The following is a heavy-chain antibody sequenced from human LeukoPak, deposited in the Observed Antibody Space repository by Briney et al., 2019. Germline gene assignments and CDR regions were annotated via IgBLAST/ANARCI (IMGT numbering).Heavy chain of an antibody. V-gene: IGHV4-59*08. CDR1: GGSMSPYH. Sequence: SETLSLTCTVSGGSMSPYHWGWIRQPPGKGLEWTGYIYYSGSTNYNPSLKSRVTISVDTSKNQFSLKLSSVTAADTAIYYCARAVSGRFDYWGQGTLVAVSS. CDR2: IYYSGST. J-gene: IGHJ4*02. D-gene: IGHD6-19*01. CDR3: ARAVSGRFDY.